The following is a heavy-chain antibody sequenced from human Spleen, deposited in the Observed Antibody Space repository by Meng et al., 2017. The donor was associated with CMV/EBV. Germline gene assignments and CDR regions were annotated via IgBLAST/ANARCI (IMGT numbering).Heavy chain of an antibody. CDR3: ARDRPITIFDY. D-gene: IGHD3-3*01. CDR1: GFPFSTYS. J-gene: IGHJ4*02. CDR2: IKQDGSEN. V-gene: IGHV3-7*01. Sequence: GGSLRLSCAASGFPFSTYSMNWIRQAPGKGLVWVANIKQDGSENYYVESVKGRLTISRDNAKNSLYLQMNSLRAEDTAVYYCARDRPITIFDYWGQGTLVTVSS.